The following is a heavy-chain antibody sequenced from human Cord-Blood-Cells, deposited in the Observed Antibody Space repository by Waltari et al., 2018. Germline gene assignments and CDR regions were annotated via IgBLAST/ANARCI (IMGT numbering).Heavy chain of an antibody. V-gene: IGHV4-39*01. CDR2: IYYSGST. J-gene: IGHJ5*02. D-gene: IGHD3-3*01. CDR1: GGSISSSSYY. Sequence: QLQLQESGPGLVKPSETLSLTCTVYGGSISSSSYYWGWIRQPPGKGLGWIGSIYYSGSTYYNPSLKSRVTISVDTSKNQFSLKLSSVTAADTAVYYCARGRIFGVVIEGWFDPWGQGTLVTVSS. CDR3: ARGRIFGVVIEGWFDP.